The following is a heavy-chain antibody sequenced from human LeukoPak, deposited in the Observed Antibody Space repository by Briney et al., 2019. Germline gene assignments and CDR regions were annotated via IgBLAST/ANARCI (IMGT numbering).Heavy chain of an antibody. V-gene: IGHV1-24*01. CDR2: FHPGDDEV. CDR1: GYTLTEVS. CDR3: ATFRLPGEYFQH. J-gene: IGHJ1*01. Sequence: ASVKVSCRVSGYTLTEVSIHWVRQAPGKGLEWMGGFHPGDDEVLSAQKFQGRVTMTEDTSTDTAYMELSSLRSEDTAVYYCATFRLPGEYFQHWGQGTLVTVSS.